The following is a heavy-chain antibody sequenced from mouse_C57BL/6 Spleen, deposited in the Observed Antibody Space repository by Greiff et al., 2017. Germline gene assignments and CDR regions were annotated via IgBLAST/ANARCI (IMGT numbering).Heavy chain of an antibody. Sequence: QVQLQQPGAELVKPGASVKMSCKASGYTFTSYWITWVKQRPGQGLAWIGDIYPGSGSTNYNEKFKSKATLTVDTSSSTAYMQLSSLSSEGSAVYYCAGSYYGSRAYVDVWGTGTTVTVSS. D-gene: IGHD1-1*01. V-gene: IGHV1-55*01. CDR1: GYTFTSYW. J-gene: IGHJ1*03. CDR3: AGSYYGSRAYVDV. CDR2: IYPGSGST.